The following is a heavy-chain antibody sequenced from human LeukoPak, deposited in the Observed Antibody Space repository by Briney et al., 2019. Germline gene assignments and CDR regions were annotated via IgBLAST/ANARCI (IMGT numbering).Heavy chain of an antibody. CDR2: IRYDGSNK. CDR3: ARDGSGRNWNYDDAFDI. J-gene: IGHJ3*02. Sequence: GGSLRLSCAASGFTFSSYGMHWVRQAPGKGLEWVAFIRYDGSNKYYADSVKGRFTISRDNSKNTLYLQMNSLRAEDTAVYYCARDGSGRNWNYDDAFDIWGQGTMVTVSS. V-gene: IGHV3-30*02. CDR1: GFTFSSYG. D-gene: IGHD1-7*01.